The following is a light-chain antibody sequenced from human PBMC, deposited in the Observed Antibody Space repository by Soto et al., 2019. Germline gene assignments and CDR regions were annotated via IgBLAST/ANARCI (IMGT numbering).Light chain of an antibody. CDR2: GAL. CDR1: QSVSSH. CDR3: QQYRTSPLT. Sequence: IGMMQYQPTRSVSRGEGDTLCCRASQSVSSHLAWYQQKPGQAPRLLIYGALSRATGIPDRFSGSGSGTDFTLTISRLEPEDFALYYCQQYRTSPLTFGGGTKVDIK. V-gene: IGKV3-20*01. J-gene: IGKJ4*01.